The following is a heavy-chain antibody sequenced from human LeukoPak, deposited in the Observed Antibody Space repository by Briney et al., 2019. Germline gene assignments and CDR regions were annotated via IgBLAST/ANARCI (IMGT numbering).Heavy chain of an antibody. CDR3: TRAQDYYGSGSRLNWFDP. J-gene: IGHJ5*02. D-gene: IGHD3-10*01. V-gene: IGHV3-73*01. CDR2: IRSKANSYAT. Sequence: PGGSLRLSCVASGFTFSGSAMHWVRQASGKGLEWVGRIRSKANSYATAYAASVKGRFTISRDDSKNTAYLQMNSLKTEDTAVYYCTRAQDYYGSGSRLNWFDPWGQGTLVTVSS. CDR1: GFTFSGSA.